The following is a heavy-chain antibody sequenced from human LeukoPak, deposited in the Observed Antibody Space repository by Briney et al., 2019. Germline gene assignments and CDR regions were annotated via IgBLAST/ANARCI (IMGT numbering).Heavy chain of an antibody. D-gene: IGHD5-24*01. CDR3: PRDKGYNSAS. CDR2: IRMDGGEQ. J-gene: IGHJ5*02. Sequence: TGGSLRLSCAASGFTFSSYWMTWVRQTPGKGLEWVANIRMDGGEQYYMDSVEGRFTISRDNAKNSLDLQMYSLRPEDTAVYYSPRDKGYNSASWGRGTLVTVSS. CDR1: GFTFSSYW. V-gene: IGHV3-7*01.